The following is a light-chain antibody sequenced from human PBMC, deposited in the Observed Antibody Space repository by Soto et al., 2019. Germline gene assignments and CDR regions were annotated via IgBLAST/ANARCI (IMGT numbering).Light chain of an antibody. Sequence: EILMTQSPATLSASPGERATISCRASQSVSSNLAWYQQKPGQAPRLVIHGASTRATGIPAKFSGSGSGTEFALTISRPPSEDCGVYYCLQYNNWPRTFGQGTKLEIK. J-gene: IGKJ2*01. CDR3: LQYNNWPRT. CDR2: GAS. CDR1: QSVSSN. V-gene: IGKV3-15*01.